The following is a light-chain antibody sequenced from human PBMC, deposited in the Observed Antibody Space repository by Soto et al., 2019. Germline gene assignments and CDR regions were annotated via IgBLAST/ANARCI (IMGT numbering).Light chain of an antibody. Sequence: IVLTQSPATLSLSPGERATLSCKASQSISNSLGWFQQKPGQAPRLLIDDASNRATGIPARFTGSGSGSDFTLTISSLEPEDFGVYYCRQRYYWPLTFGGGTKVDIK. CDR3: RQRYYWPLT. V-gene: IGKV3-11*01. J-gene: IGKJ4*01. CDR1: QSISNS. CDR2: DAS.